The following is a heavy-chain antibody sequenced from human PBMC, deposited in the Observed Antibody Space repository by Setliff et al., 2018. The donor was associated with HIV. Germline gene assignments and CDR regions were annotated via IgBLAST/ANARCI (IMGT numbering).Heavy chain of an antibody. Sequence: SETLSLTCAVYGGSFSGYYWSWVRQPPGKGLEWIGEINHSGSTNYNASLKSRVTISVDTSTKQFSLKLTSVTAADTAVYYCAREYCSGGSGYSALRAPGEGLFDPWGQGTLVTVSS. CDR3: AREYCSGGSGYSALRAPGEGLFDP. V-gene: IGHV4-34*01. J-gene: IGHJ5*02. CDR2: INHSGST. D-gene: IGHD2-15*01. CDR1: GGSFSGYY.